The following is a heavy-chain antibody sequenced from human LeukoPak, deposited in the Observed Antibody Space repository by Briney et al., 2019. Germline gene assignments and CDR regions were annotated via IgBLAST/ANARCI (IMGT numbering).Heavy chain of an antibody. CDR2: IYYSGST. J-gene: IGHJ6*02. V-gene: IGHV4-59*08. CDR3: ARVEGDYGDYGMDV. CDR1: GGSISSYY. Sequence: SETLSLTCTVSGGSISSYYWSWIRQPPGKGLEWIGYIYYSGSTNYNPSLKSRVTISVDTSKNQFSLKLSSVTAADTAVYYCARVEGDYGDYGMDVWGQGTTVTVSS. D-gene: IGHD3-16*01.